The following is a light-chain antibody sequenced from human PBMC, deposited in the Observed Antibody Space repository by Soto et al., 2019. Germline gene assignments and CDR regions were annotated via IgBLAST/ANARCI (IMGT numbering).Light chain of an antibody. Sequence: QSVLTQPPSASGSPGQSVAISCTGTSSDVGGYNYVSWYQQHPGKAPKLMIYAVNKRPSGVPDRFSGSKSGNTASLTVSGLQAEDEAEYYCSSYAGSSNVFGTWTKVTVL. V-gene: IGLV2-8*01. J-gene: IGLJ1*01. CDR3: SSYAGSSNV. CDR2: AVN. CDR1: SSDVGGYNY.